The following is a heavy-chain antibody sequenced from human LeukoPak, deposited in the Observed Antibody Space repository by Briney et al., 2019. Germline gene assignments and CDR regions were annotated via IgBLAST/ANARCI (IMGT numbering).Heavy chain of an antibody. CDR1: GFTFSNYA. V-gene: IGHV3-23*01. CDR2: ISGSGGST. Sequence: PGESLRLSCAASGFTFSNYAMSWVRQAPGKGLEWVSAISGSGGSTYYADSVKGRFTISRDNSKNTLYLQMNSLRAEDTAVYYCAKDHYYDSSGYYYVTTYYFDYWGQGTLVTVSS. D-gene: IGHD3-22*01. J-gene: IGHJ4*02. CDR3: AKDHYYDSSGYYYVTTYYFDY.